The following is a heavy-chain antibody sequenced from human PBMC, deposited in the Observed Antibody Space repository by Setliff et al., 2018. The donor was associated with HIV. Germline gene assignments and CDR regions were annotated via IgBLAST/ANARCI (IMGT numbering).Heavy chain of an antibody. D-gene: IGHD3-3*01. V-gene: IGHV3-74*01. J-gene: IGHJ6*02. CDR3: ARDRLTYHFWSDGMDV. CDR1: GFTSRDYW. Sequence: PGGSLRLSCAASGFTSRDYWMHWVRQAPGMGLEWVSRTNGDGSDTDDADSVKGRFTISKDNANNMMYLQMRSLRAEDTAVYYCARDRLTYHFWSDGMDVWGQGTTVTVSS. CDR2: TNGDGSDT.